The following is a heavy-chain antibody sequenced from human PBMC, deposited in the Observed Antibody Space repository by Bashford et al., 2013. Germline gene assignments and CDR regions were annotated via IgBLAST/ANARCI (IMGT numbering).Heavy chain of an antibody. CDR3: ARGSVVVAAYFDY. J-gene: IGHJ4*02. Sequence: SSETLSLTCTVSGGSISSYYWSWIRQPPGKGLEWIGYIYYSGSTNYNPSLKSRVTISVDTSKNQISLKLSSVTAADTAVYFCARGSVVVAAYFDYWGQGTLVTVSS. D-gene: IGHD2-15*01. CDR2: IYYSGST. V-gene: IGHV4-59*12. CDR1: GGSISSYY.